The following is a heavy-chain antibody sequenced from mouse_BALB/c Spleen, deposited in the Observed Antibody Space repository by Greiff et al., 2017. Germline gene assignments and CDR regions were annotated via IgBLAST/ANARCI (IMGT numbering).Heavy chain of an antibody. CDR1: GFTFSSYG. CDR3: ARDNYYYGSRYFDY. J-gene: IGHJ2*01. CDR2: INSNGGST. D-gene: IGHD1-1*01. V-gene: IGHV5-6-3*01. Sequence: EVKLMESGGGLVQPGGSLKLSCAASGFTFSSYGMSWVRQTPDKRLELVATINSNGGSTYYPDSVKGRFTISRDNAKNTLYLQMSSLKSEDTAMYYCARDNYYYGSRYFDYWGQGTTLTVSS.